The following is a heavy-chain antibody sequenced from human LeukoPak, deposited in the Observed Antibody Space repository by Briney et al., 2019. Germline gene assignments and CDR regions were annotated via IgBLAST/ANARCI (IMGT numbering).Heavy chain of an antibody. Sequence: GESLKISCKGSGYSFTSYWIGWVRQMPGKGLEWMGIIYPGDSDTRYSPSFQGQVTISADKSISTAYLQWSRLKASDTAMYYCAGHLPPGYYGSGSYYNLFIDYWGQGTLVTVSS. V-gene: IGHV5-51*01. CDR1: GYSFTSYW. D-gene: IGHD3-10*01. CDR3: AGHLPPGYYGSGSYYNLFIDY. J-gene: IGHJ4*02. CDR2: IYPGDSDT.